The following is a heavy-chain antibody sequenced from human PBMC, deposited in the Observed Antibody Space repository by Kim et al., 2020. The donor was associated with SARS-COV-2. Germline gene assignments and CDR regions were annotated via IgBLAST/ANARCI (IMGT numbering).Heavy chain of an antibody. CDR3: AREGQQLVANLDY. V-gene: IGHV3-30*04. CDR2: ISYDGSNK. J-gene: IGHJ4*02. CDR1: GFTFSSYA. Sequence: GGSLRLSCAASGFTFSSYAMHWVRQAPGKGLEWVAVISYDGSNKYYADSVKGRFTISRDNSKNTLYLQMNSLRAEDTAVYYCAREGQQLVANLDYWGQGTMVTVSS. D-gene: IGHD6-13*01.